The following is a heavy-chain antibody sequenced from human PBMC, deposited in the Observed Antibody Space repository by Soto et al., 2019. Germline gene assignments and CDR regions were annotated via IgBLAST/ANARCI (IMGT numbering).Heavy chain of an antibody. CDR3: ARDLGCSGGSCYRKWFDP. CDR2: TYYRSKWYN. V-gene: IGHV6-1*01. Sequence: SQTLSLTCAISGDSVSSNSAAWNWIRQSPSRGLEWLGRTYYRSKWYNDYAVSVKSRITINPDTSKNQFSLQLNSVTPEDTAVYYCARDLGCSGGSCYRKWFDPWGQGTLVTVSS. CDR1: GDSVSSNSAA. D-gene: IGHD2-15*01. J-gene: IGHJ5*02.